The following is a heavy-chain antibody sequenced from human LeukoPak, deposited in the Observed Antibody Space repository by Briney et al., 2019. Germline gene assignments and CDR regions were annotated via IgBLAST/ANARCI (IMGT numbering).Heavy chain of an antibody. CDR3: ARQGARWPYYYYYYMDV. D-gene: IGHD5-24*01. CDR2: INHSGST. CDR1: GGSFSGYY. J-gene: IGHJ6*03. V-gene: IGHV4-34*01. Sequence: PSETLSLTCAVYGGSFSGYYWSWIRQPPGKGLEWIGEINHSGSTNYNPSLKSRVTISVDASKNQFSLKLSSVTAADTAVYYCARQGARWPYYYYYYMDVWGKGTTVTISS.